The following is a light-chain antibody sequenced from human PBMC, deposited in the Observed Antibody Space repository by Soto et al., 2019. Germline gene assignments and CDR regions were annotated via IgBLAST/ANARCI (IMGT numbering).Light chain of an antibody. J-gene: IGKJ1*01. CDR2: EAS. CDR3: HQSNNYPWT. CDR1: QSISSY. V-gene: IGKV1-5*03. Sequence: DIQMTQSPSTLSASVGDRVTITCRASQSISSYLAWYQQKPGKAPKLLIYEASNLESEVPSRFSGSGSGTEFTLTISSLQPDDFATYYCHQSNNYPWTFGQGTKVDIK.